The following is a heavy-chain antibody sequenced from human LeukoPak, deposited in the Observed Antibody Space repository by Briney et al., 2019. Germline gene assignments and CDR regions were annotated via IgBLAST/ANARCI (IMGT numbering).Heavy chain of an antibody. CDR2: IYPGGSES. J-gene: IGHJ4*02. D-gene: IGHD3-10*01. Sequence: GESLTISCKGSGYSFTSYWNACVRKMTGKGLEWLGIIYPGGSESRYSPSFQGLDTLSGDKSISTAYLQWSSLKASDTAMYYCARSAMVRGVIGEDDYWGQGTLVTVSS. CDR1: GYSFTSYW. CDR3: ARSAMVRGVIGEDDY. V-gene: IGHV5-51*03.